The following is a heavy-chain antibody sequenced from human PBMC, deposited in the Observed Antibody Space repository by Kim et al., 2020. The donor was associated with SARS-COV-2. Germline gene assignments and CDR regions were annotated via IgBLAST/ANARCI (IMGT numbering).Heavy chain of an antibody. CDR1: GFIFSNYA. J-gene: IGHJ5*02. CDR2: ISAAGDHT. V-gene: IGHV3-23*01. D-gene: IGHD5-12*01. Sequence: GGSLRLSCAASGFIFSNYAMDWVRQAPGKGAEWVSAISAAGDHTYHADPVKGRFTLSRDNSKNILYLQMNSLRAEDTATYYCARGRLNYDSGAPGLYNYFDPWGQGTQVTVSS. CDR3: ARGRLNYDSGAPGLYNYFDP.